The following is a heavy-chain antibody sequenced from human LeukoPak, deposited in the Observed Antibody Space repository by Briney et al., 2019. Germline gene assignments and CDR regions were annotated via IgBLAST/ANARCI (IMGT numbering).Heavy chain of an antibody. Sequence: GGSLRLSCAASGFTLNTYSMNWVRQAPGKGLEWVSSISSTGSDMYYVDSVKGRFTISRDNAKNSLFLQVNSLRAEDTAVYYCARDLGVVVPAVPDYWGQGTLVTVSS. J-gene: IGHJ4*02. D-gene: IGHD2-2*01. CDR3: ARDLGVVVPAVPDY. CDR2: ISSTGSDM. V-gene: IGHV3-21*01. CDR1: GFTLNTYS.